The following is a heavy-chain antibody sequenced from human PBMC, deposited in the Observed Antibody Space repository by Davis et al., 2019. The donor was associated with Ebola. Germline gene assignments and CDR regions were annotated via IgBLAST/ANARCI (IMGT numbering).Heavy chain of an antibody. D-gene: IGHD3-22*01. CDR2: ISGSGGST. CDR1: GFTFSSYA. J-gene: IGHJ4*02. Sequence: GESLKISCAASGFTFSSYAMSWVRQAPGKGLEWVPAISGSGGSTYYADSVKGRFTISRDNSKNTLYLQMNSLRAEDTAVYYCAKDSTERITMIVVVINLYFDYWGQGTLVTVSS. CDR3: AKDSTERITMIVVVINLYFDY. V-gene: IGHV3-23*01.